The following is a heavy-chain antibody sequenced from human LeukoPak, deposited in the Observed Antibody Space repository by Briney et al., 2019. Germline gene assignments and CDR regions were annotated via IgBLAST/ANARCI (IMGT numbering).Heavy chain of an antibody. CDR1: GFNFNDFA. D-gene: IGHD1-14*01. J-gene: IGHJ4*01. CDR2: IGYNTGVI. CDR3: VKSIDRTKAPAWGYYFDR. V-gene: IGHV3-9*01. Sequence: GRSLRLSCAASGFNFNDFAMHWVRQAPGKGLEWVSGIGYNTGVIDYADSVKGRFTISRDNAKNSLYLQMNSLRTEDTAFYYCVKSIDRTKAPAWGYYFDRWGHGTLVTVSS.